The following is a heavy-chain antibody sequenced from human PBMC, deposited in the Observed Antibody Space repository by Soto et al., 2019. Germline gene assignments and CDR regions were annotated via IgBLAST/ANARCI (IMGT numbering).Heavy chain of an antibody. Sequence: SVNVSCKASGGTFSSYAITWVRQAPGEGLEWMGGIIPILGIANYAQKFQGRVTITADESTSTAYVELSSLRSEDTAVYYCGRVSVGYCSGGSCYSSRFYGWCQRLGQGNLVSFSS. V-gene: IGHV1-69*13. CDR1: GGTFSSYA. CDR3: GRVSVGYCSGGSCYSSRFYGWCQR. D-gene: IGHD2-15*01. CDR2: IIPILGIA. J-gene: IGHJ1*01.